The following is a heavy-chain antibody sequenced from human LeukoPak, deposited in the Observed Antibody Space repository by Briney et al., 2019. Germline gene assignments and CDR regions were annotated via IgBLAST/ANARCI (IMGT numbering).Heavy chain of an antibody. V-gene: IGHV5-51*01. D-gene: IGHD1-26*01. CDR1: GYSFTSYW. CDR2: IYPGDSDT. J-gene: IGHJ6*02. Sequence: GESLKISCKGSGYSFTSYWIGWVRQMPGKGLEWMGIIYPGDSDTRYSPSFQGQVTISADKSISTAYLQWSSLKASDTAMYYCARLLKVGATSSRLYYYYGMDVWGQGTTVTVSS. CDR3: ARLLKVGATSSRLYYYYGMDV.